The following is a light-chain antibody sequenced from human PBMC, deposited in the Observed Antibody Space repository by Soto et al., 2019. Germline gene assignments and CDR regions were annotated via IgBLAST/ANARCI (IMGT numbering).Light chain of an antibody. CDR2: DVT. J-gene: IGLJ3*02. CDR3: SSYTSSSTPLV. V-gene: IGLV2-14*01. CDR1: SSDVGGYNC. Sequence: QSALTQPASVSGSPGQSITISCTGTSSDVGGYNCVSWYQQHPGKAPKLMIYDVTNRPSGVSNRFSGSKSGNTASLTISGLQAEDEADYYCSSYTSSSTPLVFGGGTQLTVL.